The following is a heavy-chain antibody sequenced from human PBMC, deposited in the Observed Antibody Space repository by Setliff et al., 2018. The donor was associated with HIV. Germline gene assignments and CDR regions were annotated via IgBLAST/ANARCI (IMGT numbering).Heavy chain of an antibody. J-gene: IGHJ4*02. CDR3: AQLGMVDDFDY. D-gene: IGHD1-1*01. CDR2: IYYSVST. CDR1: GDSVSSRSYY. V-gene: IGHV4-61*03. Sequence: SETLSLTCTVSGDSVSSRSYYWSWIRQPPGKGLEWSGYIYYSVSTNYNPSLKSRVTISVDTSKNHFSLKLRSVTAADTAVYYCAQLGMVDDFDYWGQGTLVTVSS.